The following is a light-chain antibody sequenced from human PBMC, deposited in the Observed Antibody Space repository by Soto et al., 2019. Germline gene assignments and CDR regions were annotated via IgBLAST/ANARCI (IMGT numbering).Light chain of an antibody. J-gene: IGKJ3*01. CDR2: GAT. Sequence: EIVLTQSPGTLSLSPGERATLSCRASQSVSGNYLAWYQQKLGQAPRLLIYGATSRATGIPDRFSGIVSGTDFTLTISRLEPEDFAVYFCQQYGRSATFTFGPETKVDIK. CDR1: QSVSGNY. CDR3: QQYGRSATFT. V-gene: IGKV3-20*01.